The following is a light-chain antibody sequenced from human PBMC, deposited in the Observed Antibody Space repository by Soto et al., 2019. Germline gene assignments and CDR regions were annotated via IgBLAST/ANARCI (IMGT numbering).Light chain of an antibody. CDR2: GAS. Sequence: EIVLTQSPGTLSLSPGERATLSCRASQSVSSSYLAWYQQKPGQAPRLLIYGASSRATGIPDRFSGSGSGKDFTLTISRLGPEDLAVYYCQQYGSSPPPFGGGTKVEIK. CDR3: QQYGSSPPP. CDR1: QSVSSSY. V-gene: IGKV3-20*01. J-gene: IGKJ4*01.